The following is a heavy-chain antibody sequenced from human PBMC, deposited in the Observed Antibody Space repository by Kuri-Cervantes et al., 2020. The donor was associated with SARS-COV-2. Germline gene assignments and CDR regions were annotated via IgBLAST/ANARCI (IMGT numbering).Heavy chain of an antibody. CDR1: GFIFSDYY. CDR2: IKQDGSEK. CDR3: ARAAVDSLYYYYYMDV. D-gene: IGHD3/OR15-3a*01. V-gene: IGHV3-7*01. Sequence: GGSLRLSCTASGFIFSDYYMTWIRQAPGKGLEWVANIKQDGSEKYYVDSVKGRFTISRDNAKNSLYLQMNSLRAEDTAVYYCARAAVDSLYYYYYMDVWGKGTTVTVSS. J-gene: IGHJ6*03.